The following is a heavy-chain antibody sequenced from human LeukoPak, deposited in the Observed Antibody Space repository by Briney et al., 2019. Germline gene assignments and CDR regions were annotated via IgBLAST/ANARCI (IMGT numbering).Heavy chain of an antibody. D-gene: IGHD3-10*01. Sequence: ASVKVSCKASGYTFTSYYMHWVRQAPGQGLEWMGWINPNSGGTNYAQKFQGRVTMTRDTSISTAYMELSRLRSDDTAVYYCARDVITMVRGVIGYWGQGTLVTVSS. CDR2: INPNSGGT. J-gene: IGHJ4*02. V-gene: IGHV1-2*02. CDR3: ARDVITMVRGVIGY. CDR1: GYTFTSYY.